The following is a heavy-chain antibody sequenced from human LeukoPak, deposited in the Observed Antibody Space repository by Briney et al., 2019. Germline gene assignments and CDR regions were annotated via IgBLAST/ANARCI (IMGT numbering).Heavy chain of an antibody. CDR2: IYYSGST. Sequence: SETLSLTCTVSGGSISSTSYYWGWIRQPPGKGLEWIGRIYYSGSTYYNPSLKSRVTISVDTSKNQFSLKLSSVTAADTAVYYCARYASGSGSYYYFDYWGQGTLVTVSS. V-gene: IGHV4-39*01. J-gene: IGHJ4*02. D-gene: IGHD1-26*01. CDR3: ARYASGSGSYYYFDY. CDR1: GGSISSTSYY.